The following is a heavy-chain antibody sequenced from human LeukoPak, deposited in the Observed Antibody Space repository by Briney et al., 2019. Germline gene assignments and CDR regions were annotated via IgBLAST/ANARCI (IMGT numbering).Heavy chain of an antibody. D-gene: IGHD2-15*01. J-gene: IGHJ5*02. CDR3: ARGRRVIVVGVAARLGHNWFDP. CDR1: GGSFTGYY. V-gene: IGHV4-34*01. Sequence: PSETLSLTCAVYGGSFTGYYWSWIRQPPGKGLEWIGEINHSASTNYNPSLKRRVPISVDTSKKQISLKLRSVPAADTAVYYCARGRRVIVVGVAARLGHNWFDPWGPGTLVTVSP. CDR2: INHSAST.